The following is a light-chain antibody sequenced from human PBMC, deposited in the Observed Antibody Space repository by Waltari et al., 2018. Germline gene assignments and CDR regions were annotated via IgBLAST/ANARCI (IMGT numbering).Light chain of an antibody. V-gene: IGKV1-5*03. CDR3: HQYNTLPLT. Sequence: DVQLNHSPSTLSASVGDRVTITCRASESVKNNLAWYQHQPGKPPKVLVHKASRLESGVPARFSGSGYGTEFTLTISSLEPEDFATYYCHQYNTLPLTFGGGTKVEIK. CDR2: KAS. CDR1: ESVKNN. J-gene: IGKJ4*01.